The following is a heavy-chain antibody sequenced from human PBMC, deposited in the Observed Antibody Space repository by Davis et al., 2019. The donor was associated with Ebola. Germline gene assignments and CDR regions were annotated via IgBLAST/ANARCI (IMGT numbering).Heavy chain of an antibody. D-gene: IGHD6-13*01. J-gene: IGHJ4*02. CDR3: ARDPLGAAAGRYY. Sequence: PGGSLRPSCAASGFTFSSYSMNWFPQGPGKGLEWVSSISGSSSYIYYTDSVKGRFTISRDNAKNALYRQMNSLRAEDTAVYYCARDPLGAAAGRYYWGQGTLVTVSS. V-gene: IGHV3-21*01. CDR2: ISGSSSYI. CDR1: GFTFSSYS.